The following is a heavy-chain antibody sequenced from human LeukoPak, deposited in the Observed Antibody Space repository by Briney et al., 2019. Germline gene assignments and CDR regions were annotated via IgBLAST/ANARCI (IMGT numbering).Heavy chain of an antibody. CDR2: IYHSGST. J-gene: IGHJ2*01. Sequence: PSETLSLTCAVSGYSISSGYYWGWIRQPPGKGLEWIGSIYHSGSTYYNPSLKSRVTISVDTSKNQFSLKLSSVTAADTAVYFCAGHFYFDVWGRGTLVTVSS. V-gene: IGHV4-38-2*01. CDR1: GYSISSGYY. CDR3: AGHFYFDV.